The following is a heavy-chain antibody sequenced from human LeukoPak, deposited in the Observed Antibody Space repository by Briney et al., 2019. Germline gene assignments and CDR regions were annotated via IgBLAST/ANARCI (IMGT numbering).Heavy chain of an antibody. J-gene: IGHJ6*02. CDR1: GFTFSSYW. Sequence: GGSLRLSCAASGFTFSSYWMSWARQAPGKGLEWVASTNHNGNVNYYVDSVKGRFTISRDNAKNSLYLQMSNLRAEDTAVYFCARGGGLDVWGQGATVTVSS. CDR2: TNHNGNVN. D-gene: IGHD3-16*01. CDR3: ARGGGLDV. V-gene: IGHV3-7*03.